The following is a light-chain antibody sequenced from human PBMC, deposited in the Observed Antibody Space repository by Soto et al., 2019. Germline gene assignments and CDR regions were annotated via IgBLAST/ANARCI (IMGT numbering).Light chain of an antibody. J-gene: IGKJ1*01. Sequence: EIVMTQSPATLSVSPGERATLSCRASQSVSSNLAWYQQKPSQAPRLLIYGASTRATGIPARFSGSGSGTEFTLTISSLQSEDFAVYYCQQYNNWWTFVQGTKVEIK. CDR2: GAS. CDR1: QSVSSN. V-gene: IGKV3-15*01. CDR3: QQYNNWWT.